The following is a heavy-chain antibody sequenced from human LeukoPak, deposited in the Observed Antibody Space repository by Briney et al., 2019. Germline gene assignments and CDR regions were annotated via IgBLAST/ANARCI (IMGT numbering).Heavy chain of an antibody. V-gene: IGHV1-2*02. CDR3: AREVRGDSSGWPRYYYYMDV. J-gene: IGHJ6*03. Sequence: ASVKVSCKASGYTFTGYYMHWVRQAPGQGLEWMGWINPNSGGTNYAQKFQGRVTMTRDTSISTAYMELSRLRSDDTAVYYCAREVRGDSSGWPRYYYYMDVWGKGTTVTISS. D-gene: IGHD6-19*01. CDR2: INPNSGGT. CDR1: GYTFTGYY.